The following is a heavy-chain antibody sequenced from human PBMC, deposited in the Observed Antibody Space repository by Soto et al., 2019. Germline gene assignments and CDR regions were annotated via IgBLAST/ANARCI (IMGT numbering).Heavy chain of an antibody. CDR1: EFTFSSYA. D-gene: IGHD2-2*01. J-gene: IGHJ4*02. V-gene: IGHV3-23*01. CDR3: AKDKTSSPKYYFDY. CDR2: ISGSGGST. Sequence: GGSLRLFCAASEFTFSSYAMSWVRQAPGKGLEWVSGISGSGGSTYYADSVKGRFTISRDNSKNTLYLQMNSLRAEDTAVYYCAKDKTSSPKYYFDYWGQGTLVTVSS.